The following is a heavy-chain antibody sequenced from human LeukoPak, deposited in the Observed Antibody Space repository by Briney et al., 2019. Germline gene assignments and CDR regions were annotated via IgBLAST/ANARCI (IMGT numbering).Heavy chain of an antibody. J-gene: IGHJ6*03. CDR3: ARTNLYYYYMDV. Sequence: GFLRLSCAASGFTFRSYEMNWVRQAPGKGLEWVSYISSSGSTIYYADSVKGRFTISRDNAKNSLYLQMNSLRAEDTAVYYSARTNLYYYYMDVWGKGTTVTVSS. V-gene: IGHV3-48*03. CDR2: ISSSGSTI. CDR1: GFTFRSYE.